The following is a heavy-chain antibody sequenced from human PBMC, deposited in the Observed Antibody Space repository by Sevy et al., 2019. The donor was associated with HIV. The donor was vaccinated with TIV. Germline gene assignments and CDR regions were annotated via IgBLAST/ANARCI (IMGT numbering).Heavy chain of an antibody. CDR3: ARTYGSGSYYESGGFDY. D-gene: IGHD3-10*01. CDR2: ISAYNGNT. V-gene: IGHV1-18*01. CDR1: GYTFTSYG. Sequence: ASVKVSCKASGYTFTSYGISWVRQAPGQGLEWMGWISAYNGNTNYAQKLQDRVTMTTDTSTSTAYMELRSLRSDDTAVYYCARTYGSGSYYESGGFDYWGQGTLVTVSS. J-gene: IGHJ4*02.